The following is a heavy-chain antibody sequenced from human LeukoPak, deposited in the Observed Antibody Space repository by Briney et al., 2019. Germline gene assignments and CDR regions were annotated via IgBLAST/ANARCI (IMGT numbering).Heavy chain of an antibody. CDR1: GFTFSSYS. CDR2: ISSSSGYI. Sequence: PGGSLRLSCAASGFTFSSYSMNWVRQAPGKGLEWVSSISSSSGYIYYADSVKGRFTISRDNAKNSLYLQMNSLRAEDTAVYYCARSYSSEIWGQGTMVTVSS. D-gene: IGHD6-25*01. J-gene: IGHJ3*02. V-gene: IGHV3-21*01. CDR3: ARSYSSEI.